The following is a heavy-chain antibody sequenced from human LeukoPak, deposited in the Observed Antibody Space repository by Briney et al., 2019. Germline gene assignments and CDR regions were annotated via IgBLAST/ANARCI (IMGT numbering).Heavy chain of an antibody. CDR2: ISGSSSRI. J-gene: IGHJ4*02. V-gene: IGHV3-48*01. CDR3: ARGRYYFDY. CDR1: GFSFSSYS. Sequence: PGGSLRLSCAASGFSFSSYSMNWVRQAPGKGLEWVSYISGSSSRIYYADSVKGRFTISRDNAKTSLYLQMNSLRAEDTAVYYCARGRYYFDYWGQGTLVTVSS. D-gene: IGHD4-17*01.